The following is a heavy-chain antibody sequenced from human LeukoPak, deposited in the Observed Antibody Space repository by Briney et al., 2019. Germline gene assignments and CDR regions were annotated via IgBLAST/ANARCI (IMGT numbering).Heavy chain of an antibody. CDR1: GGSIGSSSYS. D-gene: IGHD6-19*01. Sequence: SETLSLTCTVSGGSIGSSSYSWGWIRQPPGKGLEWIGYIYYSGSTNYNPSLKSRVTISVDTSKNQFSLKLSSVTAADTAVYYCARAHFEDSSGWYYGWKGYYYYYMDVWGKGTTVTISS. V-gene: IGHV4-61*05. CDR2: IYYSGST. J-gene: IGHJ6*03. CDR3: ARAHFEDSSGWYYGWKGYYYYYMDV.